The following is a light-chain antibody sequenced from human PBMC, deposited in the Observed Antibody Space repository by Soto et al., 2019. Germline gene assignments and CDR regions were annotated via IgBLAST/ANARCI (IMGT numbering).Light chain of an antibody. CDR2: DAS. CDR1: QSVSSY. Sequence: EIVMTQSPATLSVSPGERATLSCRASQSVSSYLAWYQQKPGQAPRLLIYDASNRATGIPARFSGSGSGTDFTLTISSLEPEDFAVHYCQQRSNWLLTFGGGTKVDIK. V-gene: IGKV3-11*01. CDR3: QQRSNWLLT. J-gene: IGKJ4*01.